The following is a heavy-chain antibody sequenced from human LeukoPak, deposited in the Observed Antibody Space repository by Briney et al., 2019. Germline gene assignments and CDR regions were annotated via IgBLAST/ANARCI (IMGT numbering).Heavy chain of an antibody. J-gene: IGHJ4*02. CDR2: FYTRGST. V-gene: IGHV4-61*02. D-gene: IGHD6-19*01. CDR3: ARDRGSSGWYFDY. CDR1: GDFISSGSYY. Sequence: SETLSLTCAVSGDFISSGSYYWSWIRQPAGKGVEWIGRFYTRGSTNYNPSLKSRVTISVDPSKNQFSLELNSVTATDTAVYYCARDRGSSGWYFDYWSQGTLVTVSS.